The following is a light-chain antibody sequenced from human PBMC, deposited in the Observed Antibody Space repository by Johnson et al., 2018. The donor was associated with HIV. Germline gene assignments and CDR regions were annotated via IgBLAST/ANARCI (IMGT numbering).Light chain of an antibody. CDR2: DNN. J-gene: IGLJ1*01. Sequence: QSVLTQPPSVSAAPGQKVTISCSGSSSNIGNNYVSWYQQLPGTAPKLLIYDNNKRPSGIPDRFSGSKSGTSATLGITGLQTGDEADYYCGTWDSSLGACVFGTGTKVTVL. CDR1: SSNIGNNY. V-gene: IGLV1-51*01. CDR3: GTWDSSLGACV.